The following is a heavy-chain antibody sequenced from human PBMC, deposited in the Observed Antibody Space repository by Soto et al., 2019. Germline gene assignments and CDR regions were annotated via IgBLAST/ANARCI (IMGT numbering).Heavy chain of an antibody. CDR3: AKTYGSGRSDYMDV. D-gene: IGHD3-10*01. CDR1: GGSFSGYY. Sequence: SETLSLTCAVYGGSFSGYYWSWIRQPPGKGLEWIGEINHSGSTNYNPSLKSRVTISVDTSKNQFSLKLSSVTAADTAVYYCAKTYGSGRSDYMDVWGKGTTVTVSS. J-gene: IGHJ6*03. V-gene: IGHV4-34*01. CDR2: INHSGST.